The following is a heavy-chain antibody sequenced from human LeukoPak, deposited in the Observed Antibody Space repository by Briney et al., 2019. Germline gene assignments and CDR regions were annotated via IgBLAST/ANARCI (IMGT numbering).Heavy chain of an antibody. V-gene: IGHV4-31*03. CDR2: IYYSGST. CDR3: ARSGEMATIEGWDAFDI. Sequence: PSETLSLTCTVSGGSISSGGYYWSWIRQHPGKGLEWIGYIYYSGSTYYNPSLKSRVTISVDTSKNQFSLKLSSVTAADTAVYYCARSGEMATIEGWDAFDIWGQGTMVTVSS. J-gene: IGHJ3*02. CDR1: GGSISSGGYY. D-gene: IGHD5-24*01.